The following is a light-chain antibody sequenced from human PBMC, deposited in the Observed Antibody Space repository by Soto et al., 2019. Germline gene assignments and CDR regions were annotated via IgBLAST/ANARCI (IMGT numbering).Light chain of an antibody. V-gene: IGKV3-20*01. CDR2: GAS. Sequence: EIVLTGSSATISLSPGERATLSCRSSQSITSSYLFWYQQKPGQAPRLLSYGASSRATGVPDRFSGSASVTDFSLAISRLEPEDFAVYDCQQYGSSPRTFGQGTKV. CDR3: QQYGSSPRT. CDR1: QSITSSY. J-gene: IGKJ1*01.